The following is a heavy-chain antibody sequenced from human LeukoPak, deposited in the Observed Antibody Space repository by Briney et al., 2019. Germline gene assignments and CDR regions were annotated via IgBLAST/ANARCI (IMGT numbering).Heavy chain of an antibody. CDR2: ISGSGGST. CDR3: AGTYYDFWSGSYYFDY. Sequence: GGSLRLSCAASGFTFSSYAMSWVRQAPGKGLEWVSAISGSGGSTYYADSVKGRFTISRDNSKNTLYLEMNSLRAEDTAVYYCAGTYYDFWSGSYYFDYWGQGTLVTVSS. D-gene: IGHD3-3*01. CDR1: GFTFSSYA. V-gene: IGHV3-23*01. J-gene: IGHJ4*02.